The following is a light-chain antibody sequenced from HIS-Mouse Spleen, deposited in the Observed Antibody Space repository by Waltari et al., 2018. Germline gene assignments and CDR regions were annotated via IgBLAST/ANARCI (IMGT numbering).Light chain of an antibody. Sequence: SYELTQPPSVSVSPGQTASITCSGDKSGENNACGYQHKPGQSPVLVIYQDSKRPSGIPERFSGSNSGNTATLTISGTQAMDEADYYCQAWDSSTGVFGTGTKVTVL. J-gene: IGLJ1*01. CDR2: QDS. V-gene: IGLV3-1*01. CDR3: QAWDSSTGV. CDR1: KSGENN.